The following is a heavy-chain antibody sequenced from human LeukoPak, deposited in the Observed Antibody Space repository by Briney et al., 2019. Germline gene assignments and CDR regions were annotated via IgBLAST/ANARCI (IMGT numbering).Heavy chain of an antibody. J-gene: IGHJ3*02. CDR1: GFTFSSYG. Sequence: GGSLRLSCAASGFTFSSYGMHWVRQAPGKGLEWVAVISYDGSNKYYADSVKGRFTISRDNSKNTLYLQMSSLRAEDTAVYYCAKGISSGYYLGDAFDIWGQGTMVTVSS. D-gene: IGHD3-22*01. CDR3: AKGISSGYYLGDAFDI. CDR2: ISYDGSNK. V-gene: IGHV3-30*18.